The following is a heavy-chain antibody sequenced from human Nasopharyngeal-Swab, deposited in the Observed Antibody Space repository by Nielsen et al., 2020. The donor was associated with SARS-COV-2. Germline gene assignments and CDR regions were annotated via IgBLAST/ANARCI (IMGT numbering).Heavy chain of an antibody. CDR3: ARDRGVGSYSDALEF. J-gene: IGHJ4*02. D-gene: IGHD1-26*01. CDR2: INPNSGGT. V-gene: IGHV1-2*06. Sequence: ASVKVSCKASGYTFTGYYMHWVRQAPGQGLEWMGRINPNSGGTNYAQKFQGRVTMTRDTSISTAYMELSGLRSDDTAVFYCARDRGVGSYSDALEFWGQGSLVTVSS. CDR1: GYTFTGYY.